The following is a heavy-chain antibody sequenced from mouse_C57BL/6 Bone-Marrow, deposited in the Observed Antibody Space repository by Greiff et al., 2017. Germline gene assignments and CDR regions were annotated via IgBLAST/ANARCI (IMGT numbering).Heavy chain of an antibody. D-gene: IGHD2-4*01. V-gene: IGHV14-4*01. J-gene: IGHJ3*01. CDR2: IDPENGDT. Sequence: EVKLMESGAELVRPGASVKLSCTASGFNIKDDYMHWVKQRPEQGLEWIGRIDPENGDTEYASKFQGKATITVDTSANTAYLQLSSLTSEDTAVYYCTTEAIYYDYEGFAYWGQGTLVTVSA. CDR1: GFNIKDDY. CDR3: TTEAIYYDYEGFAY.